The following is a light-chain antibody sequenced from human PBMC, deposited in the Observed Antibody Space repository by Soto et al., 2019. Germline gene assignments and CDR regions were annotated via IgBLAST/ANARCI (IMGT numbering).Light chain of an antibody. V-gene: IGLV2-14*01. CDR1: SSDVGGYNY. Sequence: QSALTQPASVSGSPGQSITISCTGTSSDVGGYNYVSWYQQHPGKAPKLLIYANNNRPSGVPDRFSGSRSGTSASLAITGLQAEDEADYYCQSYDSSLSASVVFGGGTKLTVL. CDR2: ANN. CDR3: QSYDSSLSASVV. J-gene: IGLJ2*01.